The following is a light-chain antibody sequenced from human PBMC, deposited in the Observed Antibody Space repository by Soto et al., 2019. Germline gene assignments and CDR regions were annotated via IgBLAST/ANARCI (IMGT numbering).Light chain of an antibody. CDR3: MQALQTWT. J-gene: IGKJ1*01. CDR1: QSLLHSNGHNF. V-gene: IGKV2-28*01. CDR2: LGS. Sequence: DIVMTQSPLSLPGTPGEAASISCRSSQSLLHSNGHNFLDWYVQKPGQSPQLLIYLGSNRASGVPDRFSSSGSGTDFTLKISRVEAEDVGVYYCMQALQTWTFGQGTKVDIK.